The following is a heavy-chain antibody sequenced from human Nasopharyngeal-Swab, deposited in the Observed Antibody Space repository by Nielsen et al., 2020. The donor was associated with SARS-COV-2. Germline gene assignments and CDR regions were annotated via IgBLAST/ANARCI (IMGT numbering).Heavy chain of an antibody. D-gene: IGHD3-22*01. CDR2: LSWNSGSI. V-gene: IGHV3-9*01. CDR3: AKIGTGSSGYRYFDY. J-gene: IGHJ4*02. CDR1: GFTLDDYA. Sequence: SLKIPCAASGFTLDDYAMQWGRQAPGKGLELVSGLSWNSGSIGYADSVKGRFTISRDNAKNSLYLQMNSLRAEDTALYYCAKIGTGSSGYRYFDYWGQGTLVTVSS.